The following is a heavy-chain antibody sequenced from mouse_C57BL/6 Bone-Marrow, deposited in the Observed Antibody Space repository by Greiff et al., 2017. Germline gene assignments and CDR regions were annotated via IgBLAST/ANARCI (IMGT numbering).Heavy chain of an antibody. J-gene: IGHJ2*01. CDR2: ISNGGGST. CDR1: GFTFSDYY. Sequence: VQGVESGGGLVQPGGSLKLSCAASGFTFSDYYMYWVRQTPEKRLEWVAYISNGGGSTYYPDTVKGRFTISRDNAKNTLYLQMSRLKSEDTAMYYCARHTYYFDYWGQGTTLTVSS. V-gene: IGHV5-12*01. CDR3: ARHTYYFDY.